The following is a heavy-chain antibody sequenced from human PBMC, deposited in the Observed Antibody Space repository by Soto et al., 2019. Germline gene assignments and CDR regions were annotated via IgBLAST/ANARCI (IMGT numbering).Heavy chain of an antibody. J-gene: IGHJ4*02. CDR1: GFSFGDSA. V-gene: IGHV3-23*01. Sequence: SLRLSCAASGFSFGDSAMSWVRQPPGKGLEWLAAVNPDGSDTFYADSVKGRFTISRDNSQNTVNLQMNSLRVEDTAVYYCAKQLGYCSSGRCYFDYWGQGTQVTVS. D-gene: IGHD2-2*01. CDR2: VNPDGSDT. CDR3: AKQLGYCSSGRCYFDY.